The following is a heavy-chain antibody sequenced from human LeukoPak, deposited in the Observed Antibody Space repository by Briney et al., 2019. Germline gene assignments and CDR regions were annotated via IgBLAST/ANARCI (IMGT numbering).Heavy chain of an antibody. CDR3: AKDIGGRFTEYYYYYGLDV. V-gene: IGHV3-43*02. Sequence: GGSLRLSCAASGFTFDAYVMYWVRQTPGKGLEWVSLISGDGGSTYYVDSVKGRFTISRDNSKNSLYLQMNSLKSEDTALYYCAKDIGGRFTEYYYYYGLDVWGQGTTVTVSS. D-gene: IGHD1-26*01. CDR2: ISGDGGST. J-gene: IGHJ6*02. CDR1: GFTFDAYV.